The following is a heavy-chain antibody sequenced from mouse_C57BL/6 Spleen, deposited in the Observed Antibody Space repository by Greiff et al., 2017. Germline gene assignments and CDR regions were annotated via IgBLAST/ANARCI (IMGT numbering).Heavy chain of an antibody. CDR2: IRNKANGYTT. CDR3: ARSRYGNYYYYAMDY. D-gene: IGHD2-1*01. V-gene: IGHV7-3*01. CDR1: GFTFTDYY. J-gene: IGHJ4*01. Sequence: EVQRVESGGGLVQPGGSLSLSCAASGFTFTDYYMSWVRQPPGKALEWLGFIRNKANGYTTEYSASVKGRFTISRDNSQSILYLQMNALRAEDSATYYCARSRYGNYYYYAMDYWGQGTSVTVSS.